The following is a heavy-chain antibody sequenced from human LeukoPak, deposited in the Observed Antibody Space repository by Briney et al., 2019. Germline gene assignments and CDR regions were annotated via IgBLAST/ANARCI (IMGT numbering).Heavy chain of an antibody. Sequence: ASVTVSCKASGYTFTSYGISWVRQAPGQGLEWMGWISAYNGNTNYAQKLQGRVTMTTDTSTSTAYMELRSLRSDDTAVYYCARDWMVRGPCGYWGQGTLVTVSS. CDR2: ISAYNGNT. CDR3: ARDWMVRGPCGY. CDR1: GYTFTSYG. V-gene: IGHV1-18*04. D-gene: IGHD3-10*01. J-gene: IGHJ4*02.